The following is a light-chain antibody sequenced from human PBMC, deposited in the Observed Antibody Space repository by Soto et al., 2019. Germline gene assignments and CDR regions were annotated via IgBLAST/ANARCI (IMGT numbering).Light chain of an antibody. CDR3: QQYDSSPIT. CDR2: GAS. J-gene: IGKJ5*01. Sequence: EIVLTQSPGTLSLSPGERATLSCRVSQRVTSNYLAWYSQKPGQAPRLLIYGASSRVTGIPDRFSGSGSGTDFTLTISRLEPEDFAMYYCQQYDSSPITFGQGTRLEIK. V-gene: IGKV3-20*01. CDR1: QRVTSNY.